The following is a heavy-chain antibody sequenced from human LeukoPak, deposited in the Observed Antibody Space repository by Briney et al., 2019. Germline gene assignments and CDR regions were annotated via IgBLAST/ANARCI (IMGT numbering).Heavy chain of an antibody. CDR1: GFTFSSYG. Sequence: GGSLRLSCAASGFTFSSYGMHWVRQAPGKGLEWVALIRSEGRNEYYADSVKGRFTISRDSSKNTLYLQMNSLRAEDTAAYSCTMDYDFWSGYYDDAFDIWGQGTMVTVSS. V-gene: IGHV3-30*02. CDR3: TMDYDFWSGYYDDAFDI. J-gene: IGHJ3*02. CDR2: IRSEGRNE. D-gene: IGHD3-3*01.